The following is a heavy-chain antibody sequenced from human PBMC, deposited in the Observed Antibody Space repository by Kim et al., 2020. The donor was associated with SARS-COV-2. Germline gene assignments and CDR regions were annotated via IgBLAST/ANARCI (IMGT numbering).Heavy chain of an antibody. V-gene: IGHV3-53*01. D-gene: IGHD1-26*01. Sequence: GGSLTLSCSASGFTVSNNYMSWVRQAPGKGLEWVSLINSPGNTYYADSVKGRFTISRDNSKNTLFLQMNSLRAEDTAIYYCARWGKATGFDYWGQGTLVTVSS. CDR2: INSPGNT. CDR1: GFTVSNNY. CDR3: ARWGKATGFDY. J-gene: IGHJ4*02.